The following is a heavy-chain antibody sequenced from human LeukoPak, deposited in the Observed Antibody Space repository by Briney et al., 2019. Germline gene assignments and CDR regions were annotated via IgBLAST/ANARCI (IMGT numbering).Heavy chain of an antibody. Sequence: GASVKVSFMASGYTFTGYYMHWVRQAPGQGLEWMGWINPNSGGTNYAQNFQGRVTMTRDTSISTAYMEVSRLRSDDTAVYYCAREDSSGYDYWGQGTLVTVSS. CDR3: AREDSSGYDY. V-gene: IGHV1-2*02. D-gene: IGHD3-22*01. CDR2: INPNSGGT. J-gene: IGHJ4*02. CDR1: GYTFTGYY.